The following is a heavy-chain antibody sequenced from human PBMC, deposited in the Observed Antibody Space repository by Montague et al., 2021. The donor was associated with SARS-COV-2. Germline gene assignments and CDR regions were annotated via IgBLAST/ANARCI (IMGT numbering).Heavy chain of an antibody. CDR2: ISYDGSNK. CDR1: GFTFSSYA. J-gene: IGHJ6*02. Sequence: SLRLSCAASGFTFSSYAMHWVRQAPGKGLEWVAVISYDGSNKYYADSVKGRFTISRDNAKNTLYLRMNSLRAEDTAVYYCARDLGGCYGMDDWGQGTTVTVSS. D-gene: IGHD2-15*01. V-gene: IGHV3-30*04. CDR3: ARDLGGCYGMDD.